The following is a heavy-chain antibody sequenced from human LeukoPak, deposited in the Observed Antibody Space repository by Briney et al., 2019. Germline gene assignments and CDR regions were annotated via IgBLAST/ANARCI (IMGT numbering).Heavy chain of an antibody. CDR1: GFIFTNYF. J-gene: IGHJ4*02. CDR3: ATDRGWRTSGYYLYYFEY. Sequence: GGSLRLSCAASGFIFTNYFMSWVRQAPGKGLEWVASIKHDGSEKYYVDSVRGRFTISRDNTMNSLYLQMSSLRAEDTAVYYCATDRGWRTSGYYLYYFEYWGQGALVTFSS. CDR2: IKHDGSEK. D-gene: IGHD3-3*01. V-gene: IGHV3-7*01.